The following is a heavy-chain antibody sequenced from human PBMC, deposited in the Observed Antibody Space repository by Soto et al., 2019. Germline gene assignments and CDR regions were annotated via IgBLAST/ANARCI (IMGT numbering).Heavy chain of an antibody. Sequence: ASETLSLTCAVYGGAFIGYYWIFIRQPPVKGLEWIGEINHSGSTNYNPSLKSRVTISVDTSKNQFSLKLSSVTAADTAVYYCARGPPSSSYYYYYGMDVWGQGTTVTVSS. J-gene: IGHJ6*02. D-gene: IGHD6-6*01. CDR2: INHSGST. CDR3: ARGPPSSSYYYYYGMDV. CDR1: GGAFIGYY. V-gene: IGHV4-34*01.